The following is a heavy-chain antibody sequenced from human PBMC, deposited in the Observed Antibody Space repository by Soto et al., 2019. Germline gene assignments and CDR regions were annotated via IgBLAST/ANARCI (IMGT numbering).Heavy chain of an antibody. D-gene: IGHD3-22*01. CDR3: ARVTSSGYSPRYYYGMDV. J-gene: IGHJ6*02. CDR2: IIPIFGTA. Sequence: QVQLVQSGAEVKKPGSSVKVSCKASGGTFSSYAISWVRQAPGQGLEWMGGIIPIFGTANYAQKFQGRVTSTADESTSTAYMELSSLRSEDTAVYYCARVTSSGYSPRYYYGMDVWGQGTTVTVSS. CDR1: GGTFSSYA. V-gene: IGHV1-69*12.